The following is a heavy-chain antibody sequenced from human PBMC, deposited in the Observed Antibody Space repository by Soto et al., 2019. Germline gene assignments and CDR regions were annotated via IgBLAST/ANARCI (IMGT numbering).Heavy chain of an antibody. CDR3: AKSRYSDSSGDFYDY. D-gene: IGHD3-22*01. V-gene: IGHV3-23*01. Sequence: GGSLRLSCAASAFTFNNYAMSWVRHAPGKGLEWVSGIGGSGRTTYYADSVKGRFTISRDNSNNTLSLQMNSLRAEDTAVYYCAKSRYSDSSGDFYDYWGQGTLVTVSS. CDR2: IGGSGRTT. CDR1: AFTFNNYA. J-gene: IGHJ4*02.